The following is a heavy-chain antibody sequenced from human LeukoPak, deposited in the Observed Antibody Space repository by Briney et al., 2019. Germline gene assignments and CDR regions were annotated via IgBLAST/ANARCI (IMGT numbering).Heavy chain of an antibody. V-gene: IGHV1-2*06. CDR2: INPNSGGT. Sequence: ASVKVSCKASGYTFTGYYMQWVRQAPGQGLEWMGRINPNSGGTNYAQKFQGRVTMTRDTSISTAYMELSRLRSDDTAVYYCARGYCSGGSCYRSNYYYGMDVWGQGTTVTVSS. J-gene: IGHJ6*02. D-gene: IGHD2-15*01. CDR1: GYTFTGYY. CDR3: ARGYCSGGSCYRSNYYYGMDV.